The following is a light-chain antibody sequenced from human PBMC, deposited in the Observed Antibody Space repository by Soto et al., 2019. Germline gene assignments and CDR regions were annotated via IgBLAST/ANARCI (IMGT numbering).Light chain of an antibody. CDR2: GAS. J-gene: IGKJ2*01. CDR1: QSFSSGY. Sequence: DIVLTQSPGTLSLSPGERATLSCRASQSFSSGYLAWYQQKPGQAPRLLIYGASTRATDIPARFSGSESGTEFTLTISRLEPEAFAVYYCHQYGSSPPYTFVQGTKLEI. V-gene: IGKV3-20*01. CDR3: HQYGSSPPYT.